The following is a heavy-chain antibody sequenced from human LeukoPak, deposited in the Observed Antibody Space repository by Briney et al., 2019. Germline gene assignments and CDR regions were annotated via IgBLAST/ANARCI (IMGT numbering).Heavy chain of an antibody. CDR2: IYYSGST. CDR1: GGSISSHY. D-gene: IGHD3-10*01. CDR3: ARHLPITSIGRRGNYFDY. Sequence: SETLSLTCTVSGGSISSHYWSWIRQPPGKGLEWIGYIYYSGSTNYNPSLKTRVTISVDTSKNQFSLTLSSVTAADTAVYYCARHLPITSIGRRGNYFDYWGQGTLVTVSS. J-gene: IGHJ4*02. V-gene: IGHV4-59*08.